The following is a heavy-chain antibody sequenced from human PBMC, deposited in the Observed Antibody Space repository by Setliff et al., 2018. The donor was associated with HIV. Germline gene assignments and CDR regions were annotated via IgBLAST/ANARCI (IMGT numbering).Heavy chain of an antibody. CDR1: GYSISIDYY. V-gene: IGHV4-38-2*01. CDR3: ARAFGSGSYRWFDP. D-gene: IGHD3-10*01. J-gene: IGHJ5*02. Sequence: SETLSLTCAVSGYSISIDYYWGWIRQAPGKGLEWIGNIYHSGITYYNPSLKSRVTISVDTSKNQFSLRLSSVTAADTAVYYCARAFGSGSYRWFDPWGQGTLVTV. CDR2: IYHSGIT.